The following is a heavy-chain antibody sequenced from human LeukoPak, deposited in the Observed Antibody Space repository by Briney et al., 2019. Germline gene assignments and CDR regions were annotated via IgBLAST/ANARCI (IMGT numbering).Heavy chain of an antibody. CDR2: ISYDGSNK. Sequence: GGSLRLSCAASGFTFSSYAMHWVRQAPGKGLEWVAVISYDGSNKYYADSVKGRFTISRDNSKNTLYLQMNSLRAEDTAVYYCASFSNGDNDFWPAWGYWGQGTLVTVSS. D-gene: IGHD3-3*01. J-gene: IGHJ4*02. V-gene: IGHV3-30-3*01. CDR3: ASFSNGDNDFWPAWGY. CDR1: GFTFSSYA.